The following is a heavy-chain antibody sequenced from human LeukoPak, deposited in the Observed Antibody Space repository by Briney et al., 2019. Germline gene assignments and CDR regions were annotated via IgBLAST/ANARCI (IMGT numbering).Heavy chain of an antibody. CDR3: ARGIFGYYGSGPDY. V-gene: IGHV3-48*01. J-gene: IGHJ4*02. Sequence: PGGSLRLSCAASGFTFSSDSMNWVRQAPGKGLEWGSYISSSISTIYYADSVKGRFTISRDNAKNSLYLQMSSLSAEETAVYYCARGIFGYYGSGPDYWGQGTLVTVSS. CDR1: GFTFSSDS. CDR2: ISSSISTI. D-gene: IGHD3-10*01.